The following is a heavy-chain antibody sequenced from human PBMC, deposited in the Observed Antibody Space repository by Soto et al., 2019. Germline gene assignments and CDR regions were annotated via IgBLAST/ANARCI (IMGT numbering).Heavy chain of an antibody. J-gene: IGHJ4*02. D-gene: IGHD1-26*01. CDR1: GGYTSSSNG. V-gene: IGHV4-4*02. Sequence: SETLSLTFAHSGGYTSSSNGCSWVRQPPGKGLEWIGEIYHSVSTYYNPSLKSRVTISVDTSKNQFSLKLSSVTAAFSAVYYCARGIVGADLDCWCEGNLVT. CDR3: ARGIVGADLDC. CDR2: IYHSVST.